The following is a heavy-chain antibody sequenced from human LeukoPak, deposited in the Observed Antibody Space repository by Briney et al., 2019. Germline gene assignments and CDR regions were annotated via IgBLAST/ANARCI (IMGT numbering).Heavy chain of an antibody. V-gene: IGHV3-23*01. Sequence: GGSLRLSCAASGLTFSSYAMSWVRQAPGKGLEWVSTIGGSGGNTFYADSVKGRFTISRDSSKNTLYLQMNSLRAEDTAVYYCAKGSISGNVGDYFDYWGQGTLVTVSS. CDR3: AKGSISGNVGDYFDY. J-gene: IGHJ4*02. D-gene: IGHD3-16*01. CDR2: IGGSGGNT. CDR1: GLTFSSYA.